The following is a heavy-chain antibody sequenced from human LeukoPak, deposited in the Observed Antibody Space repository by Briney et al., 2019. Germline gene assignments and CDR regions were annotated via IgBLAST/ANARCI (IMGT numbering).Heavy chain of an antibody. J-gene: IGHJ4*02. Sequence: GGSLRLSCAASGFTFSSYAMYWVRQAPGKGLEWVAVIPYDESNKYYADSVKGRFTISRDNFKNTLYLQMNSLRAEDTAVYYCARVYSSSWRFFDYWGQGTLVTVSS. V-gene: IGHV3-30-3*01. CDR1: GFTFSSYA. D-gene: IGHD6-13*01. CDR2: IPYDESNK. CDR3: ARVYSSSWRFFDY.